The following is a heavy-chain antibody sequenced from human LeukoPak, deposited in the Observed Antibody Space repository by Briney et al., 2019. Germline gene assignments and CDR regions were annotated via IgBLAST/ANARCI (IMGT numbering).Heavy chain of an antibody. D-gene: IGHD3-16*02. CDR3: ARADYDYVWGSYRQYYFDY. Sequence: GGSLRLSCAASGFTFSSYWMSWVRQAPGKGLEWVANIKQGGSEKYYVDSVKGRFTISRDNAKNSLYLQMNSPRAEDTAVYYCARADYDYVWGSYRQYYFDYWGQGTLVTVSS. J-gene: IGHJ4*02. CDR1: GFTFSSYW. V-gene: IGHV3-7*01. CDR2: IKQGGSEK.